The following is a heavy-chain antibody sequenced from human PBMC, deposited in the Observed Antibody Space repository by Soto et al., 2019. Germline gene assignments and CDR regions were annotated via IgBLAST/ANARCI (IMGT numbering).Heavy chain of an antibody. CDR1: GFTFGDYA. CDR2: IRSKAYGGTT. Sequence: GESLKISCTASGFTFGDYAMSWFRQAPGKGLEWVGFIRSKAYGGTTEYAASVKGRFTISRDDSKSIAYLQMNSLKTEDTAVYYCTRSLSYYYDSSGYYLNWFDPWGQGTLVTVSS. D-gene: IGHD3-22*01. J-gene: IGHJ5*02. V-gene: IGHV3-49*03. CDR3: TRSLSYYYDSSGYYLNWFDP.